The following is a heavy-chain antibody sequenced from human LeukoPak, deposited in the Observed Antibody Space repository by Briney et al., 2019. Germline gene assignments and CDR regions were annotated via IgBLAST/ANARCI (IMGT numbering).Heavy chain of an antibody. CDR3: ARGQYSSGWYYFDY. Sequence: SETLSLTCAVYGGSLSTYDWSWIRQPPGKGLEWIGKISHGGSTNYNPSLKSRVTISVETSKNQVSLKLSPVTAADTAVYYCARGQYSSGWYYFDYWGQGTLVTVSS. D-gene: IGHD6-19*01. V-gene: IGHV4-34*01. CDR2: ISHGGST. J-gene: IGHJ4*02. CDR1: GGSLSTYD.